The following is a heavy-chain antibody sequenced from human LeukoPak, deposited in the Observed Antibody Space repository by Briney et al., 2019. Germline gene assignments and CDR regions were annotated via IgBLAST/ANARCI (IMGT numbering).Heavy chain of an antibody. J-gene: IGHJ3*02. V-gene: IGHV4-4*07. CDR1: GGSISSYY. CDR2: IYTSGST. CDR3: ARVTYSSSSMSLDGFDI. D-gene: IGHD6-6*01. Sequence: SETLSLTCTVSGGSISSYYWSWIRQPAGKGLEWIGRIYTSGSTNYNPSLNRRVTMSVDTSKNQFSLKLNSVTAADTAVYYCARVTYSSSSMSLDGFDIWGQGTMVTVSS.